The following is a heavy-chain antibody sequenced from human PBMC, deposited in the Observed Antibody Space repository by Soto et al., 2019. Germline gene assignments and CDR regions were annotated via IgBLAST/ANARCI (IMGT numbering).Heavy chain of an antibody. V-gene: IGHV4-59*01. CDR1: GGSISSYD. D-gene: IGHD6-19*01. CDR2: IYYSGST. CDR3: ARVSSGWYYFDY. J-gene: IGHJ4*02. Sequence: PSETLSLTCTVSGGSISSYDWSWIRQPPGKGLEWIGYIYYSGSTNYNPSLKSRVTISVDTSKNQFSLKLSSVTAADTAVYYCARVSSGWYYFDYWGQGTLVTVSS.